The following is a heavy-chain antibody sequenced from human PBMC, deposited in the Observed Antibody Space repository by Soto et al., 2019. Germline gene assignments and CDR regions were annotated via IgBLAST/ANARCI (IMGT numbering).Heavy chain of an antibody. V-gene: IGHV3-74*01. J-gene: IGHJ6*02. CDR1: GFTFSSYW. CDR2: VNSDASST. D-gene: IGHD3-10*01. Sequence: GGSLRLSCAASGFTFSSYWMHWVRQAPGKGLVWVSRVNSDASSTTYADSVKGRFTISRDNAKNTLYLQLNSLRAEDSAVYYCTRDRTYYYGSGSYRDYGMDVWGQGTTVTVSS. CDR3: TRDRTYYYGSGSYRDYGMDV.